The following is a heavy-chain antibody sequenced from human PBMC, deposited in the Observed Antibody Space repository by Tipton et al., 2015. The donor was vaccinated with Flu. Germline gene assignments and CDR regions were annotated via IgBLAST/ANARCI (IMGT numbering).Heavy chain of an antibody. V-gene: IGHV1-46*01. CDR3: MRSIAVAYALDI. CDR1: GYTISDYY. D-gene: IGHD6-19*01. CDR2: INPSGGST. J-gene: IGHJ3*02. Sequence: QVQLVQSGAEVKKPGASVTVSCKASGYTISDYYIHWVRQAPGQGPEWMGIINPSGGSTDYAPTIRGRVTMTTDTSTGTVYMSLSSLISDDTAVYYCMRSIAVAYALDIWGRGRVVIVYS.